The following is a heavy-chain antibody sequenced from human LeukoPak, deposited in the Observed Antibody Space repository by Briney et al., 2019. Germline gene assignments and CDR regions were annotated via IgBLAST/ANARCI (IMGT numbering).Heavy chain of an antibody. J-gene: IGHJ5*02. CDR1: GGSISSYY. Sequence: SGTLSLTCTVSGGSISSYYWSWIRQPPGKGLEWIGYIYYSGSTNYNPSLKSRVTISVDTSKNQFSLKLSSVTAADTAVYYCARVVVVTARNWFDPWGQGTLVTVSS. D-gene: IGHD2-21*02. V-gene: IGHV4-59*01. CDR2: IYYSGST. CDR3: ARVVVVTARNWFDP.